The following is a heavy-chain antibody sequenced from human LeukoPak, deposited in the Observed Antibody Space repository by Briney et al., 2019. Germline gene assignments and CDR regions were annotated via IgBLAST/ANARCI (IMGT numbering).Heavy chain of an antibody. CDR1: GFTFSSYA. CDR2: ISGSGGRT. D-gene: IGHD4-17*01. CDR3: AKCREDYGDSVIDY. Sequence: SGGSLRLSCAASGFTFSSYAMSWVRQAPGKGLEWVSAISGSGGRTYYADSVKGQFTISRDNSKNTLYLQMNSLRAEDTAVYYCAKCREDYGDSVIDYLGQGTLVTVSS. J-gene: IGHJ4*02. V-gene: IGHV3-23*01.